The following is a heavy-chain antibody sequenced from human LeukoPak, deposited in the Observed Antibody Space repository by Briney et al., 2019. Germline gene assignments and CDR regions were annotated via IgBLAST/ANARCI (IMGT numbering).Heavy chain of an antibody. Sequence: SETLSLTCTVSGGSINNYYWSWIRQTPEKGLEWIGYIYFIVRTNYNPSLKGRVTISGDTSKKQFFLRLTSMSAADTAVYYCARGAGWYDYWGQGTLVSVS. CDR2: IYFIVRT. CDR3: ARGAGWYDY. V-gene: IGHV4-59*01. J-gene: IGHJ4*02. CDR1: GGSINNYY. D-gene: IGHD6-19*01.